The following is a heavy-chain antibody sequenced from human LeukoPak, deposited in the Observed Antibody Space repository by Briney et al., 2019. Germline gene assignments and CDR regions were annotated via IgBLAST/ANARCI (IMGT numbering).Heavy chain of an antibody. Sequence: PSETLSLTCTVSGGSISSYYWSWIRQPPGKGLEGSGYIYYSGSTNYNPSLKSRVTISVDTSKNQFSLKLSSVTAADTAVYYCARTHWPHAFDIWGQGTMVTVSS. V-gene: IGHV4-59*01. CDR2: IYYSGST. J-gene: IGHJ3*02. CDR1: GGSISSYY. CDR3: ARTHWPHAFDI.